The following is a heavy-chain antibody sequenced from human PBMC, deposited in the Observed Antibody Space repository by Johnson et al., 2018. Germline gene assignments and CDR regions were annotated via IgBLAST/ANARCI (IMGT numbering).Heavy chain of an antibody. CDR1: GGSFSSYT. Sequence: VQLLQSGAEVKKPGSSVKVSCKASGGSFSSYTFHWVRQAPGQGLEWMGRVIPMFDSTKSAQNFEGRVIFTADQSTSPAYMELRSHTSEDTALYICARDGGYKYGPHGVGLVDLWGPGTMGTVSS. CDR2: VIPMFDST. CDR3: ARDGGYKYGPHGVGLVDL. J-gene: IGHJ3*01. D-gene: IGHD5-18*01. V-gene: IGHV1-69*18.